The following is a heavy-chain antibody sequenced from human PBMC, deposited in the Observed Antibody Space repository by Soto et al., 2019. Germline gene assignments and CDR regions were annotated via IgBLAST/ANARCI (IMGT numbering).Heavy chain of an antibody. V-gene: IGHV3-23*01. CDR3: ATLHFWSSHE. D-gene: IGHD3-3*01. J-gene: IGHJ4*02. CDR2: ISGSGGST. Sequence: SPRLPRAAPCFTLFPHASSWGRQAPGKGLEWVSAISGSGGSTYYADSVKGRFTISRDNSKNTLFLQMTSLRAEDTAVYYCATLHFWSSHEWGQGTRVTVSS. CDR1: CFTLFPHA.